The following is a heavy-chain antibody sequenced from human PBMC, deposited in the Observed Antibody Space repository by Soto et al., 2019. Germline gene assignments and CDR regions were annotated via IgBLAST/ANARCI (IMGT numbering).Heavy chain of an antibody. CDR3: TTDLPFTIFGVAQDCGMDV. D-gene: IGHD3-3*01. J-gene: IGHJ6*02. CDR2: IKSKTDGGTT. CDR1: GFTFSNAW. V-gene: IGHV3-15*07. Sequence: GGSLRLSCAASGFTFSNAWMNWVRQAPGKGLEWVGRIKSKTDGGTTDYAAPVKGRFTISRDDSKNTLYLQMNSLKTEDTAVYYCTTDLPFTIFGVAQDCGMDVWGQANTVTFS.